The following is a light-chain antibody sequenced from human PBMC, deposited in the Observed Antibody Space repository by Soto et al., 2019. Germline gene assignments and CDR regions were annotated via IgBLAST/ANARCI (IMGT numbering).Light chain of an antibody. CDR1: QTVRNNY. CDR2: DAS. V-gene: IGKV3-20*01. J-gene: IGKJ4*01. CDR3: QQFSSYPLT. Sequence: EFVLTQSPGTLSLSPGERATLSCRASQTVRNNYLAWYQQKPGQAPRLLIYDASSRATGIPDRFSGGGYGRGFTLTIRRREPEDFAVYYCQQFSSYPLTFGGETKVDNK.